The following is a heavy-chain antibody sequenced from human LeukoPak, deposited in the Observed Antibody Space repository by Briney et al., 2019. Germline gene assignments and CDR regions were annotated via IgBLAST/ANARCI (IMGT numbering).Heavy chain of an antibody. Sequence: ASVKVSCKASGYTFTSYDINWVRQATGQGLEWMGWINPNSGGTNYAQKFQGRVTMTRDTSISTAYMELSRLRSDDTAVYYCARDLLYSGSYPQNAFDIWGQGTMVTVSS. J-gene: IGHJ3*02. CDR1: GYTFTSYD. V-gene: IGHV1-2*02. CDR3: ARDLLYSGSYPQNAFDI. D-gene: IGHD1-26*01. CDR2: INPNSGGT.